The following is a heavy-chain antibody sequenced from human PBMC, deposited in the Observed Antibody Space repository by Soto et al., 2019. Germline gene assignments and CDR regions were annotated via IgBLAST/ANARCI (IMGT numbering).Heavy chain of an antibody. CDR3: VRDQKYFRVNGNWFDS. V-gene: IGHV1-18*01. D-gene: IGHD2-2*01. Sequence: VQGLEWMGWVSGNNGASNPAPKVQGRITMTLDTSTGVSYMALRSLRSDDTAIYYCVRDQKYFRVNGNWFDSWGQGTLVTVSS. CDR2: VSGNNGAS. J-gene: IGHJ5*01.